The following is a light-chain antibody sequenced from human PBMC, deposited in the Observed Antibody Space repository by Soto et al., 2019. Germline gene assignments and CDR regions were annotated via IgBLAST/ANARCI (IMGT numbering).Light chain of an antibody. CDR2: GAS. CDR3: QQYMSSVT. V-gene: IGKV3-20*01. CDR1: QSVDSTF. Sequence: EIVLTQSPGSLSLSPGQRATLSCRASQSVDSTFFAWYQKKPGQAPRLLIYGASKRDTGVPDRFSGSGSGTDFTLAISRLEREDLAVYYCQQYMSSVTFGQGTKVEI. J-gene: IGKJ1*01.